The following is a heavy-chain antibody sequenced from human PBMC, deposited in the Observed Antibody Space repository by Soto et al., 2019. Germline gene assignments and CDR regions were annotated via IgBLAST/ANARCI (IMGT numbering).Heavy chain of an antibody. CDR1: GFTFSSYA. Sequence: EVQLLESGGGLVQPGGSLRLSCAASGFTFSSYAMNWVRQAPGKGLEWVSAFSGSGGTTYYADSVKGRFTISRDNSKNTLYLQMNSLRAEDTAVYFCAKAGSNWYMEDAFDFWGQGTMVTVSS. J-gene: IGHJ3*01. CDR2: FSGSGGTT. CDR3: AKAGSNWYMEDAFDF. V-gene: IGHV3-23*01. D-gene: IGHD6-13*01.